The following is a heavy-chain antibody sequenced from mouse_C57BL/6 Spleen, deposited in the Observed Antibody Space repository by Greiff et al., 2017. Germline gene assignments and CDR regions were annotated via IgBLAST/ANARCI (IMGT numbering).Heavy chain of an antibody. D-gene: IGHD4-1*01. CDR2: IRNKANGYTT. CDR1: GFTFTDYY. V-gene: IGHV7-3*01. Sequence: EVHLVESGGGLVQPGGSLSLSCAASGFTFTDYYMSWVRQPPGKALEWLGFIRNKANGYTTEYSASVKGRFTISRDNSQSILYLQMNALRAEDSATYYCARSTGSWYFDVWGTGTTVTVSS. J-gene: IGHJ1*03. CDR3: ARSTGSWYFDV.